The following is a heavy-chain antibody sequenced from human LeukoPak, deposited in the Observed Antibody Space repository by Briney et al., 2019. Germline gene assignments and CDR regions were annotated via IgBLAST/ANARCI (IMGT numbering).Heavy chain of an antibody. D-gene: IGHD1-1*01. V-gene: IGHV3-21*01. J-gene: IGHJ4*02. CDR2: INNSGDDK. CDR1: GYTFSCCS. Sequence: PGGSLRLSCAASGYTFSCCSMNWVRQAPGKGLEWLSSINNSGDDKYHADSVQGRFTISRDNAKNSLYLQMNSLRAEDTAVYNCARELDRIQDLDSWGQGTQVTVSS. CDR3: ARELDRIQDLDS.